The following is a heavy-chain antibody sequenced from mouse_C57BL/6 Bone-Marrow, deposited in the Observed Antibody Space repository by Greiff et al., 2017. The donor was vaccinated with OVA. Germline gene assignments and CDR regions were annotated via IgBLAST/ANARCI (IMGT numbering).Heavy chain of an antibody. D-gene: IGHD1-1*01. J-gene: IGHJ1*03. CDR2: INPNNGGT. Sequence: VKQSHGKSLEWIGDINPNNGGTIYNQKFKGKATLTVDKSSSTAYMELRSLTSEDTAVYYCARLYYYGSDWYFDVWGTGTTVTVSS. CDR3: ARLYYYGSDWYFDV. V-gene: IGHV1-18*01.